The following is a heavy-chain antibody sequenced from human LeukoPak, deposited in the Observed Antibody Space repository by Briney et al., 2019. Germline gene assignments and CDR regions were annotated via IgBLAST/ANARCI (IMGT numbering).Heavy chain of an antibody. Sequence: PGRSLRLSCAASEFTFSSYSMNWVRQAPGKGLEWVSSISSSSSYIYYADSVKGRFTISRDNAKNSLYLQMNSLRAEDTAVYYCARVFVVVPAATLDYGMDVWGQGTTVTVSS. CDR3: ARVFVVVPAATLDYGMDV. J-gene: IGHJ6*02. CDR1: EFTFSSYS. V-gene: IGHV3-21*01. D-gene: IGHD2-2*01. CDR2: ISSSSSYI.